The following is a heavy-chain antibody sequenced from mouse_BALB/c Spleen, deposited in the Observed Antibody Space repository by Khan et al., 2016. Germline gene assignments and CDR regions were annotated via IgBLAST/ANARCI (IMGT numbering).Heavy chain of an antibody. Sequence: QVQLQQSGAELVRPGTSVNVSCKASGYAFTKYLIEWVKQRPGQGLEWIGVINPGSGGTNYNEEFKGKATLTADKSSSTAYMQLSSLTSDDSAVYFCARGKYHFLFAMDYWGQGTSVTVST. V-gene: IGHV1-54*01. D-gene: IGHD6-2*01. J-gene: IGHJ4*01. CDR3: ARGKYHFLFAMDY. CDR2: INPGSGGT. CDR1: GYAFTKYL.